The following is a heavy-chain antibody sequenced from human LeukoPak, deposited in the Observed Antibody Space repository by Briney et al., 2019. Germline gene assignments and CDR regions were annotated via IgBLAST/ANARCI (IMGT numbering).Heavy chain of an antibody. CDR2: IREDGTEK. J-gene: IGHJ4*02. V-gene: IGHV3-7*03. CDR1: GFTFSSYW. D-gene: IGHD3-9*01. CDR3: AKASYDILTGYLHYFDY. Sequence: PGGSLRLSCAASGFTFSSYWMTWVRQAPGKGLEWVANIREDGTEKNYVDSVKGRFTISRDNSKNTLYLQMNSLRAEDTAVYYCAKASYDILTGYLHYFDYWGQGTLVTVSS.